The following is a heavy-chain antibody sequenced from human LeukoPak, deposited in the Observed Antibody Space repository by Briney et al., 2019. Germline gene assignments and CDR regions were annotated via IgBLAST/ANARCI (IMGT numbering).Heavy chain of an antibody. CDR3: TRGLTVTRAFDI. CDR1: GFTFGDYA. Sequence: GGSLRLSCTASGFTFGDYAMSWVRQAPGKGLEWVGFIRSKAYGGTTEYAASVKGRFTISRDDSKSIAYLQMDSLKTEDTAVYYCTRGLTVTRAFDIWGQGTMVIVSS. CDR2: IRSKAYGGTT. V-gene: IGHV3-49*04. D-gene: IGHD4-17*01. J-gene: IGHJ3*02.